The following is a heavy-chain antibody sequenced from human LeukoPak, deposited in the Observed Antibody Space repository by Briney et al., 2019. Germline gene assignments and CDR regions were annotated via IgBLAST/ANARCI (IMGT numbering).Heavy chain of an antibody. CDR2: ISAYNGNT. V-gene: IGHV1-18*01. J-gene: IGHJ4*02. CDR3: ARVFGYRQLGYFDY. CDR1: GYTFTSYD. D-gene: IGHD6-13*01. Sequence: ASVKVSCKASGYTFTSYDINWVRQATGQGLEWTGWISAYNGNTNYAQKLQGRVTMTTDTSTSTAYMELRSLRSDDTAVYYCARVFGYRQLGYFDYWGQGTLVTVSS.